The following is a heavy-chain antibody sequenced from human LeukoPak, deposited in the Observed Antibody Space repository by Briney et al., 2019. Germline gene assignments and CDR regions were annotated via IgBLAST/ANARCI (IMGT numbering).Heavy chain of an antibody. CDR1: GGSISSGSYY. V-gene: IGHV4-61*02. J-gene: IGHJ4*02. CDR2: ICTSGST. D-gene: IGHD6-6*01. CDR3: ARDLGSSLSPGY. Sequence: SETLSLTCTVSGGSISSGSYYWSWIRQPAGKGLEWIGRICTSGSTNYNPSLKSRVTISVDTSKNQFSLKLSSVTAADTAVYYCARDLGSSLSPGYWGQGTLVTVSS.